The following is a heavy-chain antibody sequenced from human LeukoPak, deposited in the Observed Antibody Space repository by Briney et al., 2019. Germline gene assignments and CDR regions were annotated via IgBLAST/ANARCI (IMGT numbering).Heavy chain of an antibody. CDR3: AGDVGGSGSEDAFDI. CDR2: ISAYNGNT. Sequence: ASVKVSCKASGYTFTSYGISWVRQAPGQGLEWMGWISAYNGNTNYAQKLQGRVTMTTDTSTSTAYMELRSLRSDDTAVYYCAGDVGGSGSEDAFDIWGQGTMVTVSS. V-gene: IGHV1-18*01. D-gene: IGHD3-10*01. J-gene: IGHJ3*02. CDR1: GYTFTSYG.